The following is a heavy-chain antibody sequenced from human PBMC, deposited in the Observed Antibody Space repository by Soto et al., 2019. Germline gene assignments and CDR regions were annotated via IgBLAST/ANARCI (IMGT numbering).Heavy chain of an antibody. CDR1: GFTFSSYA. J-gene: IGHJ4*02. CDR2: ISYDGSNI. V-gene: IGHV3-30-3*01. Sequence: QVQLVESGGGVVQPGRSLRLSCAASGFTFSSYAMHWVRQAPGKGLEWVAVISYDGSNIYYADSVKGRFTISRDNSKNTLYLQMSGVRAEDTAVYYCAREGFDYWGQGTLVTVSS. CDR3: AREGFDY.